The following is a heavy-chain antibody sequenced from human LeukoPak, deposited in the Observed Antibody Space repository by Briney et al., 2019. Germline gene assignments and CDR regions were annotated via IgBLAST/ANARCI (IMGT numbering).Heavy chain of an antibody. CDR1: GFTFDDYA. CDR2: ISWNSGSI. D-gene: IGHD3-22*01. J-gene: IGHJ5*02. Sequence: GGSLRLSCAASGFTFDDYAMHWVRQAPGKGLEWVSGISWNSGSIGYADSVKGRFTISRDNAKNSLYLQMNSLRVEDTAFYYCARDDLLHRNWFDPWGQGTLVTVSS. CDR3: ARDDLLHRNWFDP. V-gene: IGHV3-9*01.